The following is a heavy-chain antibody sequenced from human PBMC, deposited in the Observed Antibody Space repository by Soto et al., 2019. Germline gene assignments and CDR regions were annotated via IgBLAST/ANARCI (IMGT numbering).Heavy chain of an antibody. CDR2: INDSGNI. D-gene: IGHD3-10*01. V-gene: IGHV4-34*01. CDR1: GGSFSGYQ. J-gene: IGHJ6*03. CDR3: ARGLILLFGKLSRRGGYYYYMDV. Sequence: QVQLQQWGAGLLKPSETLSLTCAVYGGSFSGYQWTWIRQTPGKGLEWIGEINDSGNINYNPSLKSRVTILVDTAKKQISLKLSSVTAADTAVYYCARGLILLFGKLSRRGGYYYYMDVWGKGTTVTVSS.